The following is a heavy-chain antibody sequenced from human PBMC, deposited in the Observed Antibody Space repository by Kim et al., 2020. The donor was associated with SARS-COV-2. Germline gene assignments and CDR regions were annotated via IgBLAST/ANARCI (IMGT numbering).Heavy chain of an antibody. CDR3: ARVTGTSYYYNGMDV. V-gene: IGHV4-61*03. J-gene: IGHJ6*02. D-gene: IGHD1-1*01. Sequence: PSRRSRVTISVDTSKNHYSLRLSSVTAADTAVYYCARVTGTSYYYNGMDVWGQGTTVTVSS.